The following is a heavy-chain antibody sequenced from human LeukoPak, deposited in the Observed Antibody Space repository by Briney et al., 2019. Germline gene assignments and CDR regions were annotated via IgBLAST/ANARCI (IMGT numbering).Heavy chain of an antibody. V-gene: IGHV4-34*01. J-gene: IGHJ5*02. Sequence: SETLSLTCAVYGGSFSGYYWSWIRQPPGKGLEWIGEINHSGSTNYNPSLKSRVTISVDTSKNQFSLKLSSVTAADTAVYYCARAGPIACSWVPGWFDPWGQGTLVTVSS. CDR2: INHSGST. D-gene: IGHD6-13*01. CDR1: GGSFSGYY. CDR3: ARAGPIACSWVPGWFDP.